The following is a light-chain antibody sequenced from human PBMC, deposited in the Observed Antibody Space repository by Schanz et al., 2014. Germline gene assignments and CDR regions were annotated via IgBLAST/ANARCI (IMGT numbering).Light chain of an antibody. CDR1: SSDVGGYNY. V-gene: IGLV2-14*01. CDR3: ASYTNTNTWV. CDR2: DVS. Sequence: QSALTQPASVSGSPGQSITISCTGTSSDVGGYNYVSWYQQHPGKAPKLMIYDVSNRPSGVSNRFSGSKSGNTASLTISGLQAEDEADYYCASYTNTNTWVFGGGTKLTVL. J-gene: IGLJ3*02.